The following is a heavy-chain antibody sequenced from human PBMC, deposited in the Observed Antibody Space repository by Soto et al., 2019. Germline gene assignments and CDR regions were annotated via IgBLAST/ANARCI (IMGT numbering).Heavy chain of an antibody. J-gene: IGHJ4*02. CDR3: AKARIGQRGWQYFDY. CDR1: GFTFSSYA. Sequence: AGGSLRLSCAASGFTFSSYAMSWVRQAPGKGLEWVSAISGSGGSTYYADSVKGRFTISRDNSKNTLYLQMNSLRAEDTAVYYCAKARIGQRGWQYFDYWGQGTLVAVSS. D-gene: IGHD6-25*01. CDR2: ISGSGGST. V-gene: IGHV3-23*01.